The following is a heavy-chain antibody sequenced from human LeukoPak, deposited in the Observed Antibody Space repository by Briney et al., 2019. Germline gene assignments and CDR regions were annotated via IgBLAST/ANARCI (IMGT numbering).Heavy chain of an antibody. J-gene: IGHJ4*02. D-gene: IGHD3-10*01. CDR2: ISPNSDGT. CDR1: GYTFTDYN. V-gene: IGHV1-2*02. CDR3: TVWFGELTH. Sequence: VASVKVSCKASGYTFTDYNIHWVRQAPGQGLEWMGWISPNSDGTNYAQKFQGRVTMTRDTSITTAYMELSRLRSDDTAMYYCTVWFGELTHWGQGTLVTVCS.